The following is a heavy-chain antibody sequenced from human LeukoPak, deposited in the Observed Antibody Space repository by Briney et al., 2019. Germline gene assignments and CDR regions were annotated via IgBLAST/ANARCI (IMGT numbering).Heavy chain of an antibody. J-gene: IGHJ3*02. CDR1: GFTFDDYA. Sequence: PGGSLRLSCAASGFTFDDYAMHWVRQAPGKGLEWVSGISWNSGSIGYADSVKGRFTISRDNAKNSLYLQMNSLRAEDTAVYYCARHYGGNSWRAFDIWGQGTMVSVSS. CDR2: ISWNSGSI. D-gene: IGHD4-23*01. CDR3: ARHYGGNSWRAFDI. V-gene: IGHV3-9*01.